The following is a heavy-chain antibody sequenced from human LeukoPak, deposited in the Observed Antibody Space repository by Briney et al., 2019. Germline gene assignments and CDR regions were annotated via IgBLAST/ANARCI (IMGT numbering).Heavy chain of an antibody. D-gene: IGHD4-17*01. CDR2: IYYSGST. CDR3: ARDPGYGDYVFDY. CDR1: GGSISSSSYY. J-gene: IGHJ4*02. Sequence: KPSETLSLTYTVSGGSISSSSYYWGWIRQPPGKGLEWIGSIYYSGSTYYNPSLKSRVTISVDTSKNQFSLKLSSVTAADTAVYYCARDPGYGDYVFDYWGQGTLVTVSS. V-gene: IGHV4-39*07.